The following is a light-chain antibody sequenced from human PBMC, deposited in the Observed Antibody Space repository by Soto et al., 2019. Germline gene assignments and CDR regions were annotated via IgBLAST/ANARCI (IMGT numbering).Light chain of an antibody. CDR1: QSVSSSY. CDR3: QQYRRSPPGLT. V-gene: IGKV3-20*01. Sequence: VLAQCACQHFLCPGERASLSCRAGQSVSSSYLAWYQQEPGQAPRLLIYGASTRATGIPDRFTGSGSGTHLTLTTSRLEPEDFAVYYCQQYRRSPPGLTSRPGTKVDI. CDR2: GAS. J-gene: IGKJ3*01.